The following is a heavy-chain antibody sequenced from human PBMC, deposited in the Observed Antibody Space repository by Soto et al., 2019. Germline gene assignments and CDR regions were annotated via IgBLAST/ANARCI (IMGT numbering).Heavy chain of an antibody. CDR1: GFTFSSYA. V-gene: IGHV3-30-3*01. CDR2: ISYDGSNK. Sequence: GGSLRLSGAASGFTFSSYAMHWVRQAPGKGLEWVAVISYDGSNKYYADSVKGRFTISRDNSKNTLYLQMNSLRAEDTAVYYCARDQSTVTTLNYYYGMDVWGQGTTVTVSS. J-gene: IGHJ6*02. D-gene: IGHD4-17*01. CDR3: ARDQSTVTTLNYYYGMDV.